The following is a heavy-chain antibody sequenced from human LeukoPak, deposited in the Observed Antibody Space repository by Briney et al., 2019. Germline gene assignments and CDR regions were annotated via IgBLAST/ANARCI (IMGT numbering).Heavy chain of an antibody. Sequence: ASVKVSCKASGYTFISYGISWVRQAPGQGLEWMGWISAYNGNTNYAQKLQGRVTMTTDTSTSTAYMELRSLRSDDTAVYYCARDINYYDSSGYQYYFDYWGQGTLVTVSS. V-gene: IGHV1-18*01. CDR3: ARDINYYDSSGYQYYFDY. CDR2: ISAYNGNT. J-gene: IGHJ4*02. D-gene: IGHD3-22*01. CDR1: GYTFISYG.